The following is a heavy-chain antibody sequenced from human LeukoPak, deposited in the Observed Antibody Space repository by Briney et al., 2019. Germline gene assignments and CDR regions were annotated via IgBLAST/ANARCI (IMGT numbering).Heavy chain of an antibody. CDR3: ARGWPHGNDY. V-gene: IGHV3-74*01. CDR2: IASDGSST. J-gene: IGHJ4*02. D-gene: IGHD4-23*01. CDR1: GFTFSSYW. Sequence: GGSLRLPCAAPGFTFSSYWMNWVRQAPGKGLVWVSRIASDGSSTTYADSVKGRFSISRDNAKNTLYLQMNSLRVEDTAVYYCARGWPHGNDYWGQGTLVTVSS.